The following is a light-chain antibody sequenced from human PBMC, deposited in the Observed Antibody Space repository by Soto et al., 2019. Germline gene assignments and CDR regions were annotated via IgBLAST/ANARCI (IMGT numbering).Light chain of an antibody. J-gene: IGLJ2*01. V-gene: IGLV2-8*01. Sequence: QSALTQPPSASGSPGQSVTISCTGTSSDVGGYDYVSWYQRPPGKAPKLLIYEVAKRPSGVPYRFSGSKSGNTASLTVSELQAEDEGDYYCSSYAGDNNYVVFGGGTKVTVL. CDR1: SSDVGGYDY. CDR3: SSYAGDNNYVV. CDR2: EVA.